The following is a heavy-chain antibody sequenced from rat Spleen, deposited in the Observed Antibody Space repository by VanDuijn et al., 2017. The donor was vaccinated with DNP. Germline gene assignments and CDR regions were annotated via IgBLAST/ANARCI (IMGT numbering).Heavy chain of an antibody. D-gene: IGHD5-1*01. J-gene: IGHJ2*01. V-gene: IGHV5-25*01. CDR3: VRVNWVPDY. Sequence: EVQLVESGGNLVQVGRSLKLSCAASGFTFSDYYMAWVRQAPTKGLEWVASISYGGDTAYYRHSVKGRFTISRDNAKNTLYLQMNSLRSEDTAIYYCVRVNWVPDYWGQGVMVTVSS. CDR2: ISYGGDTA. CDR1: GFTFSDYY.